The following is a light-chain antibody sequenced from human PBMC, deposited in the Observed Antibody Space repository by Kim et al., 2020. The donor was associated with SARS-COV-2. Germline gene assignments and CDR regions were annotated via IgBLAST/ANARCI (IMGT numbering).Light chain of an antibody. CDR3: QQRTDCLWA. CDR2: DTS. CDR1: QTVRYS. V-gene: IGKV3-11*01. Sequence: EIVLTQSPATLSLSPGERATLSCRASQTVRYSLAWYQQKPGQAPRLVIHDTSRRATGIPARFSGSGSGTDFTLTISSLEPEDFAVYYCQQRTDCLWAFGRGTKVDIK. J-gene: IGKJ1*01.